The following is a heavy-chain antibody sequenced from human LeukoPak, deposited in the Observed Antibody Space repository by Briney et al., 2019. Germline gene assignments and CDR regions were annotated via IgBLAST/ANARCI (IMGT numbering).Heavy chain of an antibody. CDR1: GYTFTSYY. CDR2: INLSGGTT. V-gene: IGHV1-46*01. J-gene: IGHJ2*01. D-gene: IGHD6-19*01. CDR3: ARGGLVPVRYWYFDL. Sequence: ASVKVSCKASGYTFTSYYFHWVRQAPGQGLEWMGIINLSGGTTSYAQKFQGRVTMTRDTSTSTVYMELSSLRSEDTAVYYCARGGLVPVRYWYFDLWGRGTLVTVSS.